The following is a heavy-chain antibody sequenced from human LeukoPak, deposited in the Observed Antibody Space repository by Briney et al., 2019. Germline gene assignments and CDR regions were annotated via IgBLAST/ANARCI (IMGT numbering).Heavy chain of an antibody. CDR3: ARIEMATTSFDY. J-gene: IGHJ4*02. D-gene: IGHD5-24*01. V-gene: IGHV4-59*08. CDR2: IYYSGST. CDR1: GGSISSYY. Sequence: PSETLSLTCTVSGGSISSYYWSWIRQPPGKGLEWIGYIYYSGSTNYNPSLKSRVTISVDTSKNQFSLKLSSVTAADTAVYYCARIEMATTSFDYWGQGTLVTVSS.